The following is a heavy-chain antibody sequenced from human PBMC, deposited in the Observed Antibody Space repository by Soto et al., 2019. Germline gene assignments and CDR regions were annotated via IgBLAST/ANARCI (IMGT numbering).Heavy chain of an antibody. J-gene: IGHJ6*03. Sequence: GGSLRLSCAASGFTFSDYYMSWIRQAPGKGLEWVSYISSSGSTIYYADSMKGRFTISRDNAKNSLYLQMNSLRAEDTAVYYCARGDCSSTSCYSYYYYYYMDVWGKGTTVTVSS. V-gene: IGHV3-11*01. CDR3: ARGDCSSTSCYSYYYYYYMDV. CDR1: GFTFSDYY. D-gene: IGHD2-2*01. CDR2: ISSSGSTI.